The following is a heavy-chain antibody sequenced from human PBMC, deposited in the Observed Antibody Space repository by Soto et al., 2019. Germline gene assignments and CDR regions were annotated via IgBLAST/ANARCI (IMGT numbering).Heavy chain of an antibody. D-gene: IGHD6-13*01. Sequence: QVQLVESGGGLVKPGGSLRLSCAASGFTFSDYYMSWIRQAPGKGLEWVSYINSSSSYTNYADSVKGRFTISSDNAKNSLSLQMNSLRAEDTAVYYCARIITAAGGRRYFDLWGRGTLVTVSS. CDR1: GFTFSDYY. V-gene: IGHV3-11*05. CDR2: INSSSSYT. J-gene: IGHJ2*01. CDR3: ARIITAAGGRRYFDL.